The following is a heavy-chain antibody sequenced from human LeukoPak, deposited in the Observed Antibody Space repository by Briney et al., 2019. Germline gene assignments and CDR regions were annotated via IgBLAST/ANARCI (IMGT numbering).Heavy chain of an antibody. CDR3: ARVDHSSYFDY. CDR2: IIPILGIA. Sequence: EASVKVSCKASGGTFSSYAISWVRQAPGQGLEWMGRIIPILGIANYAQKFQGRVTITADKSTSTAYMELSSLRSEDTAVYYCARVDHSSYFDYWGQGTLVTVSS. CDR1: GGTFSSYA. D-gene: IGHD4-4*01. J-gene: IGHJ4*02. V-gene: IGHV1-69*04.